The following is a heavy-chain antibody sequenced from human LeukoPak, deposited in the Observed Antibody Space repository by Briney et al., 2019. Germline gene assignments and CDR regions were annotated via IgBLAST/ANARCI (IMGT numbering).Heavy chain of an antibody. CDR3: ARAYYYDSSGTIYGMDV. D-gene: IGHD3-22*01. J-gene: IGHJ6*02. CDR2: VYNSGNT. V-gene: IGHV4-39*01. CDR1: GGAISRSSYY. Sequence: SETLSLTCTVSGGAISRSSYYWGWIRQSPGKGLEWIGTVYNSGNTYYKPSLKSRLTISMDTSKNQFSLKLSSVTAADTAVYYCARAYYYDSSGTIYGMDVWGQGTTVTVSS.